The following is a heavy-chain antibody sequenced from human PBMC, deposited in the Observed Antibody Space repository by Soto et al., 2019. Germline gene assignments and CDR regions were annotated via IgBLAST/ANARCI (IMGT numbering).Heavy chain of an antibody. CDR2: IRSKAYGGTT. CDR1: GFTFGDYA. CDR3: TRDPSDIVVVPAAM. J-gene: IGHJ4*02. V-gene: IGHV3-49*03. Sequence: PGGSLRLSCTASGFTFGDYAMSWFRQAPGKGLEWVGFIRSKAYGGTTEYAASVKGRFTISRDDSKSIAYLQMNSLKTKDTAVYYCTRDPSDIVVVPAAMWGQGTLVTVSS. D-gene: IGHD2-2*01.